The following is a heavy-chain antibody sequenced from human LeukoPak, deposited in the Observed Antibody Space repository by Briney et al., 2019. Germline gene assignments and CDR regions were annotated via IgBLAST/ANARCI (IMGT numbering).Heavy chain of an antibody. CDR2: ISGSGGST. D-gene: IGHD3-10*01. Sequence: GGSLRLTCAASGFTFSSYAMSWVRQAPGKGLEWISAISGSGGSTYYADSVKGRFTISRDNSKNTLYLQMNSLRAEDTAVYYCANGEFITMVPFDYWGQGTLVTVSS. V-gene: IGHV3-23*01. CDR1: GFTFSSYA. J-gene: IGHJ4*02. CDR3: ANGEFITMVPFDY.